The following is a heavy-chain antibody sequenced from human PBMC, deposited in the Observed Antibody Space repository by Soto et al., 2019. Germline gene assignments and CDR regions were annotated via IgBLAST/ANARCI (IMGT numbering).Heavy chain of an antibody. D-gene: IGHD2-8*02. J-gene: IGHJ4*02. CDR2: INRSGST. Sequence: PSETLSLTCAVYGGSFSGYYWTWIRQPPGTGLEWIGEINRSGSTNYNPSLKSRVTISVDTSKNQFFLKLTSVTAADTAVYYCARDKITGLFDYWGQGTLVTVSS. V-gene: IGHV4-34*01. CDR3: ARDKITGLFDY. CDR1: GGSFSGYY.